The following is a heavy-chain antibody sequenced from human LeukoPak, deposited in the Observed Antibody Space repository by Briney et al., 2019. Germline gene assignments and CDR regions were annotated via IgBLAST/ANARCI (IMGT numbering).Heavy chain of an antibody. J-gene: IGHJ5*02. CDR2: MNPNRGNT. CDR1: GYTFTNYD. V-gene: IGHV1-8*01. Sequence: ASVKVSCKASGYTFTNYDINRGRQATGQGLEWMGWMNPNRGNTGDAQKFQGRVTMTRNTSISTAYMERSSLRSEDRDVYYCASGPYCSSFSCPCWFDPWGQGTAVTVSS. D-gene: IGHD2-2*01. CDR3: ASGPYCSSFSCPCWFDP.